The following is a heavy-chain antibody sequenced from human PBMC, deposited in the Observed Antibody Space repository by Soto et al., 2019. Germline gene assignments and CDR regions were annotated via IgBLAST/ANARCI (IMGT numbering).Heavy chain of an antibody. CDR2: INPNSGDT. CDR1: GYTFTGYY. D-gene: IGHD3-22*01. J-gene: IGHJ4*02. CDR3: ARGEITMIVVVSSFDY. Sequence: QVQLVQSGAEVKKPGASVKVSCKASGYTFTGYYMHWVRQAPGQGLEWMGWINPNSGDTNYAQKFQGRVTMTRDTSISTAYMELSRLRSDDTAVYYCARGEITMIVVVSSFDYWGQGTLVTVSS. V-gene: IGHV1-2*02.